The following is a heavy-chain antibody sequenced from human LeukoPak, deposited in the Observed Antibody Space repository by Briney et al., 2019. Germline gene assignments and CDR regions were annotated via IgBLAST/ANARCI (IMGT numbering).Heavy chain of an antibody. D-gene: IGHD3-3*01. CDR3: ARRLRFLEWLLGDAFDI. CDR2: IYHSGST. J-gene: IGHJ3*02. Sequence: PWETLSLTCTVSGYSIGSGYYWGWIRQPPGKGLEWIGSIYHSGSTYYNPSLKSRVTISVDTSKNQFSLKLSSVTAADTAVYYCARRLRFLEWLLGDAFDIWGQGTMVTVSS. V-gene: IGHV4-38-2*02. CDR1: GYSIGSGYY.